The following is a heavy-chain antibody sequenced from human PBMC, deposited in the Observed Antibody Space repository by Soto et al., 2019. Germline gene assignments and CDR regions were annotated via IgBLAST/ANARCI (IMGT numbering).Heavy chain of an antibody. Sequence: PGGSLRLSCAASGFTFSSYAMHWVRQAPGKGLEWVAVISYDGSNKYYADSVKGRFTISRDNSKNTLYPQMNSLRAEDTAVYYCAREGDYYDSSGYYSNDAFDIWGQGTMVTVSS. CDR3: AREGDYYDSSGYYSNDAFDI. CDR1: GFTFSSYA. CDR2: ISYDGSNK. V-gene: IGHV3-30-3*01. J-gene: IGHJ3*02. D-gene: IGHD3-22*01.